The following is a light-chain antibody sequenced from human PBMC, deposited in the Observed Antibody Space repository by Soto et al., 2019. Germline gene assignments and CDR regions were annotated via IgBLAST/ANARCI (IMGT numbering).Light chain of an antibody. CDR3: QQSYTTTIT. CDR1: QTIASH. CDR2: AAS. Sequence: DIQMTQSPSSLSASVGDRVIITCRASQTIASHLNWYQQPRGKAPNLXVYAASSLQSGVPSRFTGSGAGTDCTRTISSLQPEDFETDVCQQSYTTTITFGQGTRLEIK. J-gene: IGKJ5*01. V-gene: IGKV1-39*01.